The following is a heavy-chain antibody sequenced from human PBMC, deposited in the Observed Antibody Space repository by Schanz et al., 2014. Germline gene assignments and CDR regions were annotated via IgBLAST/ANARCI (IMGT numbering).Heavy chain of an antibody. J-gene: IGHJ3*02. CDR2: ISGSGGST. Sequence: EVQLVESGGGLVKPGGSLRLSCAASGFTFSSYAMSWVRQAPGKGLEWVSAISGSGGSTYYADSVKGRFTISRDNSKNTLFLQMNSLRVEDSAIYYCAKGRFGELSAFDIWGQGTMVTVSS. D-gene: IGHD3-10*01. V-gene: IGHV3-23*04. CDR3: AKGRFGELSAFDI. CDR1: GFTFSSYA.